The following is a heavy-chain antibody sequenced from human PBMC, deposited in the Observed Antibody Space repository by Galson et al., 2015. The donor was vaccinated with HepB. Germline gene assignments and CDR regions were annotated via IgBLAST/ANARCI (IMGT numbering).Heavy chain of an antibody. CDR2: ISYDGSNK. D-gene: IGHD1-26*01. J-gene: IGHJ1*01. V-gene: IGHV3-30*03. Sequence: SLRLSCAASGFTFSSYGMHWVRQAPGKGLEWVAVISYDGSNKYYADSVRGRFTISRDNSKNTLYLQMNSLRAEDTAVYYCAAYSSGSHRYFHHWGQGTLVTVSS. CDR3: AAYSSGSHRYFHH. CDR1: GFTFSSYG.